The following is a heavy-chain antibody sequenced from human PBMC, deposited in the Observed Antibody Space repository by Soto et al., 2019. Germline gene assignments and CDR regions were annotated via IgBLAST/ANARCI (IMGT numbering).Heavy chain of an antibody. J-gene: IGHJ4*02. Sequence: GGSLRLSCAASGFTFSSYAMSWVRQAPGKGLEWVSAISGSGGSTYYADSVKGRFTISRDNSKNTLYLQMNSLRAEDTAVYYCAKFLKGEANYDPEGFDYWGQGTLVTVSS. CDR2: ISGSGGST. D-gene: IGHD3-16*01. CDR3: AKFLKGEANYDPEGFDY. V-gene: IGHV3-23*01. CDR1: GFTFSSYA.